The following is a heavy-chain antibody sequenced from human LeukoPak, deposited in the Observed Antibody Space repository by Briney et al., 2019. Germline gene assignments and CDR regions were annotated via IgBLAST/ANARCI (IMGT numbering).Heavy chain of an antibody. CDR2: ISGSGVTT. J-gene: IGHJ3*02. CDR3: TKGPWDLPHAFDI. V-gene: IGHV3-23*01. Sequence: GGSLRLSCTASGFTLSSCAMSWVRQAPGKGLECVSTISGSGVTTRYADSVRGRFTISRDSSKNTLYLQMNSPRAEDTAIYYCTKGPWDLPHAFDIWGLGTMVTVSS. D-gene: IGHD1-26*01. CDR1: GFTLSSCA.